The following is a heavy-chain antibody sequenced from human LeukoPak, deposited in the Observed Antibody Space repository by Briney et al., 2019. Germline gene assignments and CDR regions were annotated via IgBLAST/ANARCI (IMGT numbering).Heavy chain of an antibody. CDR3: ASIVVPAAISYYYYYGMDV. D-gene: IGHD2-2*01. Sequence: PGGSLRLSCAASGFTFSSYSMNWVRQAPGNGLEWVSSISSSSSYIYYADSVKGRFTISRDNAKNSLYLQMNSLRAEDTAVYYCASIVVPAAISYYYYYGMDVWGQGTTVTVSS. CDR2: ISSSSSYI. CDR1: GFTFSSYS. J-gene: IGHJ6*02. V-gene: IGHV3-21*01.